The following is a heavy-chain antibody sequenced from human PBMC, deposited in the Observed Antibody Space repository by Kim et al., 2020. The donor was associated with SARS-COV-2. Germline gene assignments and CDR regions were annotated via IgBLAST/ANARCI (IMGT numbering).Heavy chain of an antibody. J-gene: IGHJ4*02. V-gene: IGHV3-66*01. CDR1: GFTVSSNY. Sequence: GGSLRLSCAVSGFTVSSNYMSWVRQAPGKGLEWVSVIYSGGSTYYADSVKGRFTVSRDSSKNTLYLQMNSLRAEDTAVYYCARDFGGQNYGDYAYDYWGQGTLVSVSS. D-gene: IGHD4-17*01. CDR2: IYSGGST. CDR3: ARDFGGQNYGDYAYDY.